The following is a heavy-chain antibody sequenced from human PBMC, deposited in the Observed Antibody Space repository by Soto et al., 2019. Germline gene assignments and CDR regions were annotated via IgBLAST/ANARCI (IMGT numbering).Heavy chain of an antibody. CDR2: ISNSGSDI. V-gene: IGHV3-21*01. CDR1: GFTFSSYS. CDR3: ARGVKGYSYGLYYFDT. D-gene: IGHD5-18*01. Sequence: PVGSLRLSCAASGFTFSSYSVNWFRQAPVNGLEWISLISNSGSDIFYADSVKGRFTISRDNAKSSLFLQMNNLRAEDTAVYYCARGVKGYSYGLYYFDTWGQGTLVTVSS. J-gene: IGHJ4*02.